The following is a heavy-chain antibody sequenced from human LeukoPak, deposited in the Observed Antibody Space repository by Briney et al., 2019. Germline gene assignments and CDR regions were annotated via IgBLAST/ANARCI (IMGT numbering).Heavy chain of an antibody. CDR3: AQDLEVYDILTGYYDY. CDR2: ISYDGSNK. J-gene: IGHJ4*02. D-gene: IGHD3-9*01. V-gene: IGHV3-30*18. Sequence: GRSLRLSCAASGFTFSSYGMHWVRQAPGKGLEWVAVISYDGSNKYYADSVKGRFTISRDNSKNTLYLQMNSLRAEDTAVYYCAQDLEVYDILTGYYDYWGQGTLVTVSS. CDR1: GFTFSSYG.